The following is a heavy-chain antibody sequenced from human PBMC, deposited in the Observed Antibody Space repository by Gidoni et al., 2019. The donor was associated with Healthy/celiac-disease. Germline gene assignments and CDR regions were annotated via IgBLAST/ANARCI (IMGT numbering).Heavy chain of an antibody. Sequence: QVQLVQSGAEVNKPGSSVKVSCQASGGTFSSYAISWVRQAPGQGLEWMGGIIPIFGTANYAQKCQGRVTITADESTSTAYMELSSLRSEDTAVYYCARVRGGYYYYGMDVWGQGTTVTVSS. CDR2: IIPIFGTA. J-gene: IGHJ6*02. CDR1: GGTFSSYA. CDR3: ARVRGGYYYYGMDV. D-gene: IGHD2-15*01. V-gene: IGHV1-69*01.